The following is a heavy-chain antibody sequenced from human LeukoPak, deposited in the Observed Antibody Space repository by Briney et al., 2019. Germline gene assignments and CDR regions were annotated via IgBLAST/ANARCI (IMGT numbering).Heavy chain of an antibody. D-gene: IGHD3-22*01. V-gene: IGHV3-43*02. CDR3: AKDIGADYYYDSSGYFI. CDR2: ISGDGDST. J-gene: IGHJ3*02. CDR1: GFTFDNYA. Sequence: PGGSLRLSCAASGFTFDNYAMHCVRQVPGKGLEWVSLISGDGDSTYYPDSVKGRFTISRDNSKNSLYLQMNSLRTEDTALYYCAKDIGADYYYDSSGYFIWGQGTMVTVSS.